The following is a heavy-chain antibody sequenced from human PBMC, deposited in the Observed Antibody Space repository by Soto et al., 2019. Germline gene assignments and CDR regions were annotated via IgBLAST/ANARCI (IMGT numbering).Heavy chain of an antibody. CDR3: AKYLPDSSGYSSLDY. V-gene: IGHV3-23*01. CDR1: GFTFSSYA. Sequence: EVQLLESGGGLVQPGGSLRLSCAASGFTFSSYAMSWVRQAPGKGLEWVSAISGSGGSTYYADSVKGRFTISRDNSKNTLYVQMNSLRAEDTAVYYCAKYLPDSSGYSSLDYWGQGTLVTVCS. CDR2: ISGSGGST. J-gene: IGHJ4*02. D-gene: IGHD3-22*01.